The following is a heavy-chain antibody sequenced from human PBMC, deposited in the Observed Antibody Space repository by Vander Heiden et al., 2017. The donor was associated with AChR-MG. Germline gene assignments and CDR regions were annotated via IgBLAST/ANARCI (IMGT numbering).Heavy chain of an antibody. CDR2: VRYDGSNK. V-gene: IGHV3-30*02. Sequence: QAQLVASGGGVVQPGGSMRLSCAAAGFTFSSHGVHWVGQAPGKGVECVAFVRYDGSNKYLADSLKGRITISKDNSQDTLYPQMNSLKAEETAVYYWAKNSSLYGYFYYHFGMDVWGQGTTVTVSS. CDR3: AKNSSLYGYFYYHFGMDV. CDR1: GFTFSSHG. D-gene: IGHD4-17*01. J-gene: IGHJ6*02.